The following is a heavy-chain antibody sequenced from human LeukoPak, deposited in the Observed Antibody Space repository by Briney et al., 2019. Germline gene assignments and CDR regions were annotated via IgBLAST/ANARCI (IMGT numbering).Heavy chain of an antibody. CDR3: ARTSVEVGQNYYGMDV. V-gene: IGHV1-2*02. D-gene: IGHD3-22*01. J-gene: IGHJ6*02. CDR1: GYTFTGYY. CDR2: INPNSGGT. Sequence: ASVKVSCKASGYTFTGYYMHWVRQAPGQGLEYMGWINPNSGGTKSAQKFQGRVTMTRDTSISTGYVELSGLASDDAAVYYCARTSVEVGQNYYGMDVWGQGPTVTVSS.